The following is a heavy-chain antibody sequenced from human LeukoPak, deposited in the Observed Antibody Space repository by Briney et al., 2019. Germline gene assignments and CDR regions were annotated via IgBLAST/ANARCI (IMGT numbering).Heavy chain of an antibody. Sequence: ASVTVSCKASGYTFTGYYMHWVRQAPGQGLEWMGWINPNSGGTNYAQKFQGRVTMTRDTSISTAYMELSRLRSDDTAVYYCARDRRITGTTLRSNWFDPWGQGTLVTVSS. D-gene: IGHD1-7*01. J-gene: IGHJ5*02. CDR1: GYTFTGYY. CDR2: INPNSGGT. CDR3: ARDRRITGTTLRSNWFDP. V-gene: IGHV1-2*02.